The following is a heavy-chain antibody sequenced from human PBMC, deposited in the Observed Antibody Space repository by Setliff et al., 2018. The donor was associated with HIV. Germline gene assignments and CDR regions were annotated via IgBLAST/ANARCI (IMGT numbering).Heavy chain of an antibody. D-gene: IGHD2-2*01. J-gene: IGHJ5*02. V-gene: IGHV4-4*09. Sequence: KPSETLSLTCAVSSASISNYHWSWIRQTPGKGLEWIGSIYTSGTTNYNPSLEGRITTSVDLSKNHFSLNLHSVTAADTAVYYCAIGDEYPGVFQSWGQVKEVTVSS. CDR2: IYTSGTT. CDR1: SASISNYH. CDR3: AIGDEYPGVFQS.